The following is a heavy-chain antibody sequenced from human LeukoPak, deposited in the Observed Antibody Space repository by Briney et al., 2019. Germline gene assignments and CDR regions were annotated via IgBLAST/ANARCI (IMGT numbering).Heavy chain of an antibody. CDR3: ARHFRYSYGPGDS. V-gene: IGHV4-59*08. CDR2: IYYSGST. D-gene: IGHD5-18*01. J-gene: IGHJ5*01. CDR1: GGSINSYY. Sequence: KPSETLSLTCTVSGGSINSYYWSWIRQPPGKGLEWIGYIYYSGSTNYNPSLKSRVTISVDTSKNQFSLKLGSVTAADTALYYCARHFRYSYGPGDSWGQGILVTVSS.